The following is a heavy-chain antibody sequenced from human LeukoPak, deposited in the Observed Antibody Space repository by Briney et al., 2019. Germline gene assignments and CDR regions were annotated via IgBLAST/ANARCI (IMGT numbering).Heavy chain of an antibody. Sequence: SETLSLTRTVSGGSITSYYWSWIRQPPGKGLEWIGYIYYSGSTNYNPSLKSRVTISVDTSRNQFSLKLSSVTAADTAVYYCARTYSSGLYFDYWGQGTLVTVSS. V-gene: IGHV4-59*01. CDR2: IYYSGST. J-gene: IGHJ4*02. CDR1: GGSITSYY. D-gene: IGHD6-19*01. CDR3: ARTYSSGLYFDY.